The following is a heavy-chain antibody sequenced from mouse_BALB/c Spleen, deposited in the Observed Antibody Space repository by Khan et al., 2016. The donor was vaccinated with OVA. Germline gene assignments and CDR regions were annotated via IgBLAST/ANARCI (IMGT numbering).Heavy chain of an antibody. V-gene: IGHV7-3*02. CDR1: GFTFTDYY. CDR3: ARDSLVYYETHFDY. CDR2: IRNKANGYTT. D-gene: IGHD2-10*02. Sequence: EVELVESGGGLVQPGGSLRLSCATSGFTFTDYYMSWVRQPLGKALEWLGFIRNKANGYTTEYSASVKGRFTISRDNSQIILYLQMNTRGAEDSATSYYARDSLVYYETHFDYWGQGTTLTVSS. J-gene: IGHJ2*01.